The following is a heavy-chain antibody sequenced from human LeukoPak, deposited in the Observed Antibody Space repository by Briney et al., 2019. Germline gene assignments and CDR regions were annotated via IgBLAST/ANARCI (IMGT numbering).Heavy chain of an antibody. J-gene: IGHJ4*02. V-gene: IGHV5-51*01. CDR3: ARRYSSSSIDY. CDR1: GYSFTNYW. D-gene: IGHD6-6*01. Sequence: GASLQISCKGSGYSFTNYWIGWVRPMPGKGLEWMGIIYPGDSDTRYSPSFQGQVIISADKSISTTYLQWSSLKASDTAMYYCARRYSSSSIDYWGLGTLVTVSS. CDR2: IYPGDSDT.